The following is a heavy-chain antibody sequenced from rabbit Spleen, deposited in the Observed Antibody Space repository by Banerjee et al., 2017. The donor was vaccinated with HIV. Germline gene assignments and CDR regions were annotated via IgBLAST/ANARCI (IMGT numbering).Heavy chain of an antibody. V-gene: IGHV1S40*01. CDR2: INAATAKP. CDR1: GVSFSGDSY. D-gene: IGHD1-1*01. Sequence: QSLEESGGDLVKPGASLTLTCIASGVSFSGDSYMCWVRQAPGRGLEWIACINAATAKPVYATWAKGRFTISRTSSTTVTLQMTSLTAADTATYFCARDLPSVVGWNFNLWGQGTLVTVS. J-gene: IGHJ4*01. CDR3: ARDLPSVVGWNFNL.